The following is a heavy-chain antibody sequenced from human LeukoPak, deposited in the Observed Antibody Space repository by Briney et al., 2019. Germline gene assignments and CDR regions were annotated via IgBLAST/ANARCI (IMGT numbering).Heavy chain of an antibody. CDR3: ARLLRLGRPEGDY. CDR2: IYPGDSDT. V-gene: IGHV5-51*01. CDR1: GYSFSSYW. Sequence: GESLQISCQVSGYSFSSYWIGWVRQMPGKGLEWMGIIYPGDSDTRYSPSFQGQVTISADKSISTAYLQWSSLKASDTAMYYCARLLRLGRPEGDYWGQGTLVTVSS. D-gene: IGHD1-1*01. J-gene: IGHJ4*02.